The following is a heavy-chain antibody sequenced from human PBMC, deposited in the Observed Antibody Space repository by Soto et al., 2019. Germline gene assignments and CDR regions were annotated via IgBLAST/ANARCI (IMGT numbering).Heavy chain of an antibody. CDR1: GFTFSSYA. D-gene: IGHD3-3*01. Sequence: GGSLRLSCAASGFTFSSYAMSWVRQAPGKGLHWVSSISGSGGQTHYADSVKARFTISRDNSRNTLFLQMNSLRVEDTAVYYCATDYNSVRFLEPPQVWGKGTTVTVSS. V-gene: IGHV3-23*01. CDR2: ISGSGGQT. J-gene: IGHJ6*04. CDR3: ATDYNSVRFLEPPQV.